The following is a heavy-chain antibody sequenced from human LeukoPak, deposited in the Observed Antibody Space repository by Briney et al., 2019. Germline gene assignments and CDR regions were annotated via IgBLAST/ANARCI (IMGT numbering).Heavy chain of an antibody. J-gene: IGHJ4*02. V-gene: IGHV4-59*01. CDR3: ARGSIAVAGTVDY. D-gene: IGHD6-19*01. Sequence: PSETLSLTCTVSGGSISSYYWSWIRQPPGKGLEWIGYIYYSGSTNYNPSLKSRVTISVDTSKNQFSLKLSSVTAADTAVYYCARGSIAVAGTVDYWGQGTLVTVFS. CDR2: IYYSGST. CDR1: GGSISSYY.